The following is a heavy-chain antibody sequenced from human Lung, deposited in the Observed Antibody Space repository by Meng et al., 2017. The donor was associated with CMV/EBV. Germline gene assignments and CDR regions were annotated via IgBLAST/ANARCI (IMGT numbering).Heavy chain of an antibody. CDR1: GFTFSSHA. V-gene: IGHV3-30-3*01. CDR3: ARGRRPLYGAFTRGSYVYGLHV. D-gene: IGHD4-17*01. CDR2: ISYDGSKK. Sequence: SMKISXAAAGFTFSSHAMHWVRQAPGRRQEWVAVISYDGSKKYYADSVQGRFTISRDSSKNTVYVQMNSLRAEDTAVYYCARGRRPLYGAFTRGSYVYGLHVWGQGTRVTVSS. J-gene: IGHJ6*02.